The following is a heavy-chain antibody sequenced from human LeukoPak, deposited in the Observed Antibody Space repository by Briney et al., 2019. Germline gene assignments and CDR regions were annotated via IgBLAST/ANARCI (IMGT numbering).Heavy chain of an antibody. V-gene: IGHV1-69*05. Sequence: SVKVSCKASGYTFTSYGISWVRQAPGQGLEWMGGIIPIFGTANYAQKFQGRVTITTDESTSTAYMELSSLRSEDTAVYYCARTSFQEQQGGYFDYWGQGTLVTVSS. D-gene: IGHD6-13*01. J-gene: IGHJ4*02. CDR3: ARTSFQEQQGGYFDY. CDR1: GYTFTSYG. CDR2: IIPIFGTA.